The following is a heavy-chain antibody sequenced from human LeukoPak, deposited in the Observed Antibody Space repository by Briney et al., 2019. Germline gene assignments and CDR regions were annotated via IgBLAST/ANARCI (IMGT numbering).Heavy chain of an antibody. CDR2: ISSTGSM. Sequence: PGGSLRLSCATSGFNFRSYEMNWVRQAPGKGLEWLSYISSTGSMYHADSVKGRFTISRDDAKNSLSLQMNSLRVEDTAVYYCARVAGSIDYWGQGTLVTVSS. D-gene: IGHD6-19*01. CDR1: GFNFRSYE. CDR3: ARVAGSIDY. V-gene: IGHV3-48*03. J-gene: IGHJ4*02.